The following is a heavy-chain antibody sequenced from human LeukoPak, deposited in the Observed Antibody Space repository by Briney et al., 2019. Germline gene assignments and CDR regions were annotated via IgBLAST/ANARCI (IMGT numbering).Heavy chain of an antibody. D-gene: IGHD3-10*01. Sequence: SETLSLTCTVSGGSISSSSYYWGWIRQPPGKGLEWNGYISNRGSTSYNPSLKSRVTISVDRSKNQFSLKLSSVTAADTAVYYCAKGYYYGSGTYADPFDFWGQGALVTVSS. CDR3: AKGYYYGSGTYADPFDF. V-gene: IGHV4-39*07. J-gene: IGHJ4*02. CDR1: GGSISSSSYY. CDR2: ISNRGST.